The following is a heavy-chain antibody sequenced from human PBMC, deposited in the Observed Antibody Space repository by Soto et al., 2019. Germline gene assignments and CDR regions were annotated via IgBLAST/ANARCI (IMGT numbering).Heavy chain of an antibody. Sequence: PGGSLRLSCSASGFTFSSYAMHWVRQAPGKGLEYVSAISSNGGSTYYADSVKGRFTISRDNSKNTLYLQMSSLRAEDTAVYYCVGGLRTXYYGSGSPAYYYYGMDVWGQGTTVTVSS. D-gene: IGHD3-10*01. J-gene: IGHJ6*02. CDR1: GFTFSSYA. CDR2: ISSNGGST. V-gene: IGHV3-64D*06. CDR3: VGGLRTXYYGSGSPAYYYYGMDV.